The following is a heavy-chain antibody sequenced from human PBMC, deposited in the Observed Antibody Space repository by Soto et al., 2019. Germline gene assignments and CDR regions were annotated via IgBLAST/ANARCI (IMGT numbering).Heavy chain of an antibody. J-gene: IGHJ4*02. CDR3: ARSYVTGRPIDF. CDR2: TNPSDGST. Sequence: ASVKVSCKASGSSLTSYYMHWVRQAPGPGLDWMGITNPSDGSTNYAQKFQGRVNMTSETSTSTVYMEMSSRRSEDTAMYFCARSYVTGRPIDFWVQGTLVTVSS. CDR1: GSSLTSYY. V-gene: IGHV1-46*01. D-gene: IGHD2-21*02.